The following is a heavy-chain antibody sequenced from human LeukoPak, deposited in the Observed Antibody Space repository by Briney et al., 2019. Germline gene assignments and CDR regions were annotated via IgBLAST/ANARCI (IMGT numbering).Heavy chain of an antibody. V-gene: IGHV4-59*11. D-gene: IGHD2-15*01. J-gene: IGHJ6*03. CDR2: ISNSGSA. Sequence: SETLSLTCTVSGGSISSHYWTWIRQSPVKGLEWIGDISNSGSASYNPSLKSRVTISIDTSKNQFSLKLSSVTAADTAVYYCGRDALVGYFSYYYMDVWGRGTTVTVSS. CDR1: GGSISSHY. CDR3: GRDALVGYFSYYYMDV.